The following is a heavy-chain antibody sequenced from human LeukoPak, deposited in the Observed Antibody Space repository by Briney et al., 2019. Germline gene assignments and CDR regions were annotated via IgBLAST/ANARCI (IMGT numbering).Heavy chain of an antibody. CDR2: ISSNGGST. V-gene: IGHV3-64*01. CDR1: GFTFSSYA. J-gene: IGHJ5*02. CDR3: ARVGIVVVPAAYWFDP. D-gene: IGHD2-2*01. Sequence: GGSLRLSCAASGFTFSSYAMHWVRQAPGKGLEYVSAISSNGGSTYYANSVKGRFTISRDNSKNTLYLQMNSLRAEDTAVYYCARVGIVVVPAAYWFDPWGQGTLVTVSS.